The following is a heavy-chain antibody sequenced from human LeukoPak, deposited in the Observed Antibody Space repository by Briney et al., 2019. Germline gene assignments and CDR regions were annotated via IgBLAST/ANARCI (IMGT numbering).Heavy chain of an antibody. CDR1: GYTFTSYG. CDR3: ARSQSSSWPYYYYYYGMDV. V-gene: IGHV1-18*01. D-gene: IGHD6-13*01. CDR2: ISAYNGNT. Sequence: ASVKVSCKASGYTFTSYGISWVRQAPGQGLEWMGWISAYNGNTNYAQKLQGRVTMTTDTSTSTAYMELRSLRSDDTAVYYCARSQSSSWPYYYYYYGMDVWGQGTTVTVSS. J-gene: IGHJ6*02.